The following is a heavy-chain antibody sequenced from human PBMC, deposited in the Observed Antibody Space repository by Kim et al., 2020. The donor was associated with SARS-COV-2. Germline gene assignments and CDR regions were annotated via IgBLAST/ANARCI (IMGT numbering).Heavy chain of an antibody. D-gene: IGHD3-10*01. Sequence: GGSLRLSCAASGFTFSSYGMHWVRQAPGKGLEWVAVISYDGSNKYYADSVKGRFTISRDNSKNTLYLQMNSPRAEDTAVYYCAREGGYALLWFENYGMDVWGQGTTVTVSS. V-gene: IGHV3-33*05. CDR1: GFTFSSYG. CDR3: AREGGYALLWFENYGMDV. J-gene: IGHJ6*02. CDR2: ISYDGSNK.